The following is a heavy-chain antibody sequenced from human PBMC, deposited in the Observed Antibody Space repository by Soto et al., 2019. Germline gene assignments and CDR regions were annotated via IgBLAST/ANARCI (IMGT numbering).Heavy chain of an antibody. D-gene: IGHD6-13*01. CDR1: GGSVSSGSYY. CDR3: ARGPGYIIGWYLPNPDH. V-gene: IGHV4-61*01. J-gene: IGHJ4*02. Sequence: SETLSLACTFSGGSVSSGSYYWSWIRQPPGKGLEWLGYISYSGTTNYNPSLKRLVTISADTSKNQFSLKLSSLTAAHPAVYYCARGPGYIIGWYLPNPDHWGQGTLVTVSS. CDR2: ISYSGTT.